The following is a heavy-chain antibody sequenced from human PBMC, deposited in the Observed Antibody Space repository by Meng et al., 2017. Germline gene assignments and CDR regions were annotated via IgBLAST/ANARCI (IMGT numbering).Heavy chain of an antibody. Sequence: GSLRLSCAVSGGSISSSNWWSWVRQPPGKGLEWIGEIYHSGSTNYNPSLKSRVTISVDKSKNQFSLKLSSVTAADTAVYYCARAHDHYDILTGYSPPDAFDIWGQGTMVTVSS. CDR2: IYHSGST. CDR1: GGSISSSNW. V-gene: IGHV4-4*02. J-gene: IGHJ3*02. CDR3: ARAHDHYDILTGYSPPDAFDI. D-gene: IGHD3-9*01.